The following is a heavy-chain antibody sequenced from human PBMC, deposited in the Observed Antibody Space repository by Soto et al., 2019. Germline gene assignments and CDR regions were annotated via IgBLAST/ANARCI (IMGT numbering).Heavy chain of an antibody. CDR1: GYTFTGYY. CDR3: ARATPAYYDFWSGYFREYGMDV. D-gene: IGHD3-3*01. J-gene: IGHJ6*02. CDR2: INPNSGGT. V-gene: IGHV1-2*04. Sequence: ASVKVSCKASGYTFTGYYMHWVRQAPGQGLEWMGWINPNSGGTNYAQKFQGWVAMTRDTSISTAYRELSRLRSDDTAVYYCARATPAYYDFWSGYFREYGMDVWGQGTTVTVSS.